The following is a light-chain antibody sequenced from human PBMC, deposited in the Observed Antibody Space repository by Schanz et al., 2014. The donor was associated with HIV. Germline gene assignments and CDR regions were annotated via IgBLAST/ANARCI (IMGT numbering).Light chain of an antibody. CDR2: AAS. CDR3: QQYGSLPWT. CDR1: QSLSSSY. J-gene: IGKJ1*01. Sequence: EIVLTQSPGTLSLSPGERATLSCRASQSLSSSYFVWYQQKPGQAPRLLIFAASSRATGIPDRFSGSESGTDFTLTISSVEPEDYAVYYCQQYGSLPWTFGQGTKVEVK. V-gene: IGKV3-20*01.